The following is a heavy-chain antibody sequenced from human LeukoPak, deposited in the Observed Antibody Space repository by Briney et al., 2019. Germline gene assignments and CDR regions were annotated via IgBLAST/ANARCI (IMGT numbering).Heavy chain of an antibody. CDR3: ARAGDSSGWYYFDY. CDR1: GFTFSSYA. CDR2: ISYDGSNK. Sequence: GRSLRLSCVASGFTFSSYAMHWVRQAPGKGLEWVAVISYDGSNKYYADSVKGRFTISRDNSKNTLYLQMNSLRAEDTAVYYCARAGDSSGWYYFDYWGQGTLVTVSS. J-gene: IGHJ4*02. V-gene: IGHV3-30*04. D-gene: IGHD6-19*01.